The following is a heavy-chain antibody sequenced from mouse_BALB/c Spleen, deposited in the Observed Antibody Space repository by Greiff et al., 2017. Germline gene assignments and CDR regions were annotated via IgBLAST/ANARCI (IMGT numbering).Heavy chain of an antibody. V-gene: IGHV1-62-2*01. D-gene: IGHD2-1*01. Sequence: VNLVESGAELVKPGASVKLSCKASGYTFTEYIIHWVKQRSGQGLEWIGWFYPGSGSIKYNEKFKDKATLTADKSSSTVYMELSRLTSEDSAVYFCARSLYYGNSFSWFAYWGQGTLVTVSA. J-gene: IGHJ3*01. CDR2: FYPGSGSI. CDR3: ARSLYYGNSFSWFAY. CDR1: GYTFTEYI.